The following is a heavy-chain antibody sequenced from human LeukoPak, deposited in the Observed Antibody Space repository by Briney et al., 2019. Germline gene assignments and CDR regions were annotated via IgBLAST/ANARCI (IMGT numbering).Heavy chain of an antibody. V-gene: IGHV3-53*01. D-gene: IGHD2-2*01. CDR1: GFTVTINY. Sequence: GGSLRLSCAASGFTVTINYMSWVRQAPGKGLEWVSVIYSGGNTCYADSVKGRFTISRDNSKNTVYLQMNSLRAEDTAVYYCARGETSSYDYWGQGTLVTVSS. J-gene: IGHJ4*02. CDR3: ARGETSSYDY. CDR2: IYSGGNT.